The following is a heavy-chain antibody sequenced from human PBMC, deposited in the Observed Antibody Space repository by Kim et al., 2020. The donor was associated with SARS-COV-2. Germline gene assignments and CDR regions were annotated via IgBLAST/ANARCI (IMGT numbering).Heavy chain of an antibody. CDR3: AGSGPPDYYYGMDV. Sequence: QKFQGRVTITRDTSASTACMELSSLRSVDTAVYYCAGSGPPDYYYGMDVWGQGTTVTVSS. J-gene: IGHJ6*02. V-gene: IGHV1-3*01. D-gene: IGHD3-3*01.